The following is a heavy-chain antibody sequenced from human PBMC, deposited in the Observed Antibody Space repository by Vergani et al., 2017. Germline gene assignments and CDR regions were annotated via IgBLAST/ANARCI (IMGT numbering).Heavy chain of an antibody. CDR1: GFSFGDYA. CDR3: NRSGGYSFGYSDY. D-gene: IGHD5-18*01. V-gene: IGHV3-49*04. CDR2: IRNKGYGGNT. Sequence: EVQLVESGGGLVPPGRSLRLSCAASGFSFGDYAMTWVRQAPGEGLEWVAFIRNKGYGGNTKYAAYVKGRFTISRDDSKRLAYLQLSGLKTEDTALYCCNRSGGYSFGYSDYWGQGTLVTVSS. J-gene: IGHJ4*02.